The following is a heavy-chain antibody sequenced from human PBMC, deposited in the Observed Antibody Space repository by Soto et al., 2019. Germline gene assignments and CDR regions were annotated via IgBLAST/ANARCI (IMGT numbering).Heavy chain of an antibody. CDR3: ARGRDYDFWSGYFYFDY. CDR2: IYYSGST. J-gene: IGHJ4*02. Sequence: SETLSLTCTVSGGSISSYYWSWIRQPPGKGLEWIGYIYYSGSTNYNPSLKSRVTISVDTSKNQFSLKLSSVTAADTAVYYRARGRDYDFWSGYFYFDYWGQGTLVTVSS. D-gene: IGHD3-3*01. V-gene: IGHV4-59*01. CDR1: GGSISSYY.